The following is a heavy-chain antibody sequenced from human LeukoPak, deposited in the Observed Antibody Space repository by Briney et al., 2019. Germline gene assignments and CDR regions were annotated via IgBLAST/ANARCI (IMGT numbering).Heavy chain of an antibody. V-gene: IGHV4-30-4*01. J-gene: IGHJ4*02. CDR2: IYYSGST. Sequence: SQTLSLTCTVSGGSISSGDYYWGWIRQPPGKGLEWIGYIYYSGSTYYNPSLKSRVTISVDTSKNQFSLKLSSVTAADTAVYYCARYYYDSSGDYYFDYWGQGTLVTVSS. D-gene: IGHD3-22*01. CDR3: ARYYYDSSGDYYFDY. CDR1: GGSISSGDYY.